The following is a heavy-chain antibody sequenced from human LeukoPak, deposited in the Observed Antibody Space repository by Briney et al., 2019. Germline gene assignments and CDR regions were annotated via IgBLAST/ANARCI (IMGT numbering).Heavy chain of an antibody. D-gene: IGHD6-13*01. Sequence: GGSLRLSCAASGFTFSSYWMHWVRQAPGKGLVWVSRINSDGSSTSYADSVKGRFTISRDNAKNTLYLQMNSLRAEDTAVYYCARGESSWYEDPPDYWGQGTLVTVSS. CDR1: GFTFSSYW. CDR2: INSDGSST. CDR3: ARGESSWYEDPPDY. J-gene: IGHJ4*02. V-gene: IGHV3-74*01.